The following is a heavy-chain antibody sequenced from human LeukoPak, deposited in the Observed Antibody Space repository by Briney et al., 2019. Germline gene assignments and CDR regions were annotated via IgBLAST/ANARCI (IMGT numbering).Heavy chain of an antibody. V-gene: IGHV4-30-2*01. J-gene: IGHJ3*02. D-gene: IGHD2-15*01. CDR1: GGSISSGGYS. CDR3: ARGYCSGGSCFDAFDI. Sequence: PSETLSLTCAVSGGSISSGGYSWSWIRQPPGKGLEWIGYIYHSGSTYYNPSLKSRVTISVDRSKNQFSLKLSSVTAADTAVYYCARGYCSGGSCFDAFDIWGQGTMVTVSS. CDR2: IYHSGST.